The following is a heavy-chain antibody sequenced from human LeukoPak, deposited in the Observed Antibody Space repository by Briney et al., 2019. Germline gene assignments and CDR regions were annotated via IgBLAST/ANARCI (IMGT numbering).Heavy chain of an antibody. CDR2: IWYDGSNK. V-gene: IGHV3-33*01. D-gene: IGHD3-22*01. CDR1: GFTFSSYG. CDR3: ARDQYYYDSSGYLDY. Sequence: GRSPRLSCAASGFTFSSYGMHWVRQAPGKGLEWVAVIWYDGSNKYYADSVKGRFTISRDNSKNTLYLQMNSLRAEDTAVYYCARDQYYYDSSGYLDYWGQGTLVTVSS. J-gene: IGHJ4*02.